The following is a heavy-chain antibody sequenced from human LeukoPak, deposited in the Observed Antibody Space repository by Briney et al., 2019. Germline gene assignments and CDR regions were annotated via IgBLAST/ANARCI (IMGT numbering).Heavy chain of an antibody. J-gene: IGHJ4*02. CDR2: ISYDGSNK. V-gene: IGHV3-30*18. Sequence: PGGSLRLSCAASGFTFSSYGMHWVRQAPGKGLEWVAVISYDGSNKYYADSVKGRFTISRDNSKNTLYLQMNSLRAEDTAVYYCAKDPWRGALTVTTLGVDYWGQGTLVTVSS. CDR1: GFTFSSYG. CDR3: AKDPWRGALTVTTLGVDY. D-gene: IGHD4-17*01.